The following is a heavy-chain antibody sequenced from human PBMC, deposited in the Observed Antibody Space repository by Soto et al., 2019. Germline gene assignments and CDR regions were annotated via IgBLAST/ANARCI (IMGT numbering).Heavy chain of an antibody. Sequence: QVHLVQSGVEVKTPGASVKVSCQASGYTFFTYDISWVRQAPGQGLEWMGWISTYSGDTKYAQKFQGRVTMTTDTSTTTAYLALRRLRSADAAVYYCAIHHGATKSETWFDPWGQGTLVTVSS. D-gene: IGHD5-12*01. J-gene: IGHJ5*02. CDR1: GYTFFTYD. CDR3: AIHHGATKSETWFDP. V-gene: IGHV1-18*01. CDR2: ISTYSGDT.